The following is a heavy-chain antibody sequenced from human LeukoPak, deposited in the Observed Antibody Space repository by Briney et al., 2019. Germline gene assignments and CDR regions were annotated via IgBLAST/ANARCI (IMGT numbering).Heavy chain of an antibody. D-gene: IGHD1-1*01. J-gene: IGHJ4*02. V-gene: IGHV4-59*01. CDR2: ILYSGTTT. Sequence: SETLSLTCTVSGGSISPYYWSWIRQTPGKGLEWTGYILYSGTTTNYNPSLKSRVTISVGTSKNQFSLKLSSVTAADTAVYYCARVGDWNDLVYWGQGTLVTVSS. CDR3: ARVGDWNDLVY. CDR1: GGSISPYY.